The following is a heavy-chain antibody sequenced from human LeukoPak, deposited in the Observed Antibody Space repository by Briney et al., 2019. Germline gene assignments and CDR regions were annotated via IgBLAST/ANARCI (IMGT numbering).Heavy chain of an antibody. CDR2: DHI. CDR3: AKDFGAAVAGTGGALDV. J-gene: IGHJ3*01. Sequence: PGGSLRLSCEGSGFTFDDYDMHWVRRALGKGLEWVSSDHINSADSVKGRFAVSRDNAKNSVYLQINSVRPEDTALYFCAKDFGAAVAGTGGALDVWGQGVMVTVSS. D-gene: IGHD6-19*01. V-gene: IGHV3-9*01. CDR1: GFTFDDYD.